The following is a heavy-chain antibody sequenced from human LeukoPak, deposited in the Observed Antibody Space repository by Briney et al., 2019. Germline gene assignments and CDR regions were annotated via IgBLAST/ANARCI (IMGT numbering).Heavy chain of an antibody. CDR3: ARYNYGNLYFDY. CDR1: GFTFSSYW. Sequence: GGSLRLSCAASGFTFSSYWMHWVRQAPGKGLEWVSFISSTGTTTYYADSLKGRFTISGDNAKKSLYLQLNSLRAEDTAVYYCARYNYGNLYFDYWGQGILVTVSS. J-gene: IGHJ4*02. D-gene: IGHD1-20*01. CDR2: ISSTGTTT. V-gene: IGHV3-48*04.